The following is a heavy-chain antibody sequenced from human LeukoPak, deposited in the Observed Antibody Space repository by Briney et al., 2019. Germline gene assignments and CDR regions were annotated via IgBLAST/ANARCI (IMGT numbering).Heavy chain of an antibody. V-gene: IGHV1-2*02. D-gene: IGHD3-9*01. Sequence: ASVKVSCKASGYTFTGYYMHWVRQAPGQGLEWMGWINPNSGGTNYAQKFQGRVTMTRDTSISTAYLQWSSLKASDTAMYYCARWDYDILTGYHYWGQGTLVTVSS. J-gene: IGHJ4*02. CDR3: ARWDYDILTGYHY. CDR2: INPNSGGT. CDR1: GYTFTGYY.